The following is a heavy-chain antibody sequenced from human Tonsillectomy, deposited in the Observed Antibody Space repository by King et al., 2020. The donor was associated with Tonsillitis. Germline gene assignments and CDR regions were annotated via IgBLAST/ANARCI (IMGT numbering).Heavy chain of an antibody. CDR3: ARARYYDSSSDYYPGGGMDV. V-gene: IGHV3-30*03. CDR1: GFTFSSYG. Sequence: VQLVESGGGVVQPGRSLRLSCAASGFTFSSYGMYWVRQAPGKGLEWVAIISYDGSNKYYADSVKGRFSISRDKSKNTLYLQMNSLRAEDTAVYYCARARYYDSSSDYYPGGGMDVWGQGTTVTVSS. CDR2: ISYDGSNK. J-gene: IGHJ6*02. D-gene: IGHD3-22*01.